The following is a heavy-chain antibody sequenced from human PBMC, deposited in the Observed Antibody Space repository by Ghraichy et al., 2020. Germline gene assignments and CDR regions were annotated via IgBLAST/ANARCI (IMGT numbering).Heavy chain of an antibody. Sequence: ASVKVSCRASGYTFTDYYVHWVRQAPGQGLEWMGYINPNSGDTTFAQKFQGRVTLTTDSSISAAYMEVTRLLSDDTAVYSCAMTRLQGPTARHFYSWGQGTRLIVSS. J-gene: IGHJ5*02. V-gene: IGHV1-2*02. D-gene: IGHD3-16*01. CDR2: INPNSGDT. CDR3: AMTRLQGPTARHFYS. CDR1: GYTFTDYY.